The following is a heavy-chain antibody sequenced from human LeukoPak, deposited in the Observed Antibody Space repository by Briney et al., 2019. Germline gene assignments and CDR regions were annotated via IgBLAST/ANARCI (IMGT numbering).Heavy chain of an antibody. J-gene: IGHJ5*02. CDR3: ARHWDIAPTWGRWFGP. CDR1: GGSISTTAHY. D-gene: IGHD5-12*01. V-gene: IGHV4-39*01. Sequence: SETLSLSCTVSGGSISTTAHYWGWIRQPPGKGLEWIASIYSNGITYYSSSLKSRVTTFLDTSKNQSFLTLTSVTAADTAVYYCARHWDIAPTWGRWFGPWGQGTLVTVS. CDR2: IYSNGIT.